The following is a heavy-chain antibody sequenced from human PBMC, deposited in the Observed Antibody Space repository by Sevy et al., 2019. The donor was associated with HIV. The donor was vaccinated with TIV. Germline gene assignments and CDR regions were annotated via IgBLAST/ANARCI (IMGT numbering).Heavy chain of an antibody. J-gene: IGHJ4*02. CDR2: IKSKTDGGTT. D-gene: IGHD1-7*01. CDR1: GFTFSNAW. Sequence: GGSLRLSCAASGFTFSNAWMNWVRQAPGKGLEWVGRIKSKTDGGTTDYAAPVKGRFIISRDDSKTTRYLQMNSLKTEDTAVYYCNIDITGSTRSFLLDYWGQGTLVTVSS. CDR3: NIDITGSTRSFLLDY. V-gene: IGHV3-15*07.